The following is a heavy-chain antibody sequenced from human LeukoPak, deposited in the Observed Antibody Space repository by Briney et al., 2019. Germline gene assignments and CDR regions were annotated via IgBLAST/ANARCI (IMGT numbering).Heavy chain of an antibody. CDR2: IYYSGST. D-gene: IGHD3-22*01. CDR3: ARYTYYYDSSGYYLKAEAFDI. J-gene: IGHJ3*02. Sequence: QSSETLSLTCAVSGGSISSGGYSWSWIRQPPGKGLEWIGYIYYSGSTYYNPSLKSRVTISVDTSKNQFSLKLSSVTAADTAVYYCARYTYYYDSSGYYLKAEAFDIWGQGTMVTVSS. CDR1: GGSISSGGYS. V-gene: IGHV4-30-4*07.